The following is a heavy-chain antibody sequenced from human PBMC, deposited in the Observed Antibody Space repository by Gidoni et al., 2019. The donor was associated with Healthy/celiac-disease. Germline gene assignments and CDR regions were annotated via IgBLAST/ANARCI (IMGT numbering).Heavy chain of an antibody. Sequence: QVQLVQSGAEVKKPGASVKVSCKASGYTFTSYGISLVRQAPGQGHEWMGWISAYNDNTNYAQKLQGRVTMTTDTSTSTAYMELRSLRSDDTAVYYCARGGVVPAATPITMDYYYYGMDVWGQGTTVTVSS. CDR3: ARGGVVPAATPITMDYYYYGMDV. J-gene: IGHJ6*02. CDR1: GYTFTSYG. V-gene: IGHV1-18*01. D-gene: IGHD2-2*01. CDR2: ISAYNDNT.